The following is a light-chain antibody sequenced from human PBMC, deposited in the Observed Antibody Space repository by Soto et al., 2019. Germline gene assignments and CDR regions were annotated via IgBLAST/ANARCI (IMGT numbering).Light chain of an antibody. Sequence: QSALTQPASVSGSPGQSITMSCTGTSSDIGGYNYVSWYQQRPGKAPKLMIYDVSDRPSGVSDRFSGSKSGNTASLTISDLQSEDEADYSCSSYTTSSTWVFGGGTKLTVL. J-gene: IGLJ3*02. CDR3: SSYTTSSTWV. CDR2: DVS. V-gene: IGLV2-14*03. CDR1: SSDIGGYNY.